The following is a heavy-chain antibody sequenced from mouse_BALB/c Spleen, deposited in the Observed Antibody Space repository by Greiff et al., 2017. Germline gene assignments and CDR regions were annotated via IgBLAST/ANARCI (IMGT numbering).Heavy chain of an antibody. CDR2: IYPSDSYT. CDR1: GYTFTSYW. D-gene: IGHD1-2*01. V-gene: IGHV1-69*02. J-gene: IGHJ2*01. Sequence: VQLQQPGAELVRPGASVKLSCKASGYTFTSYWINWVKQRPGQGLEWIGNIYPSDSYTNYNQKFKDKATLTVDKSSSTAYMQLSSPTSEDSAVYYCTRSESITTATVYYFDYWGQGTTLTVSS. CDR3: TRSESITTATVYYFDY.